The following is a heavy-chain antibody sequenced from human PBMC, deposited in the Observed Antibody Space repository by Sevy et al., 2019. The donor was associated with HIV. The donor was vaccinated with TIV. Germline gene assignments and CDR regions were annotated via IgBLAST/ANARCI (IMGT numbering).Heavy chain of an antibody. Sequence: ASVKVSCKASGGTFSSYAISWVRQAPGQGLEWMGGIIPIFGTANYAQKFQGRVTITADESTSTAYMELGSLRSEDTAVYYCARVQGGFLEWLNDYYYYYGMDVWGQWTTVTVSS. CDR2: IIPIFGTA. J-gene: IGHJ6*02. V-gene: IGHV1-69*13. D-gene: IGHD3-3*01. CDR1: GGTFSSYA. CDR3: ARVQGGFLEWLNDYYYYYGMDV.